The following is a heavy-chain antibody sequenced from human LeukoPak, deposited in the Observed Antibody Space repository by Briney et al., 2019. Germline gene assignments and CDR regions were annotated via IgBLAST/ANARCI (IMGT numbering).Heavy chain of an antibody. Sequence: ASVKVSCKASGYTFTSYNIHWVRQAPGQGLEWMGIINPTGGSTGYAQKFQGRVTMTRDTSTTTVYMEMSSLRSEDTAVYHCARDIAGGWNYFDYWGQGTLVTVSS. CDR1: GYTFTSYN. D-gene: IGHD1-14*01. CDR3: ARDIAGGWNYFDY. CDR2: INPTGGST. V-gene: IGHV1-46*01. J-gene: IGHJ4*02.